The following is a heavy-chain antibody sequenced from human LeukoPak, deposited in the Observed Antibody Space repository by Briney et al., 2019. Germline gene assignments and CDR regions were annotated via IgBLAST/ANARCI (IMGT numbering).Heavy chain of an antibody. D-gene: IGHD3-10*01. V-gene: IGHV3-21*01. Sequence: GGSLRLSCAASGFTFSSYSMNWVRQAPGKGLEWVSSISSSSSYIYYADSVKGRFTISRDNAKNSLYLQMNSLGAEDTAVYYCARDPLWFGELFPDYWGQGTLVTVSS. CDR2: ISSSSSYI. CDR3: ARDPLWFGELFPDY. CDR1: GFTFSSYS. J-gene: IGHJ4*02.